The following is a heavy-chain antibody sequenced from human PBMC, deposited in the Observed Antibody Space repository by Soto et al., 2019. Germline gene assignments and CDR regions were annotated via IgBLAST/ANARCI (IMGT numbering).Heavy chain of an antibody. CDR1: GGSISSYY. CDR3: ARGQYYDFWSGQNYYYGMDV. V-gene: IGHV4-59*01. D-gene: IGHD3-3*01. CDR2: IYYSGST. J-gene: IGHJ6*02. Sequence: PSETLSLTCTVSGGSISSYYWSWIQQPPGKGLEWIGYIYYSGSTNYNPSLKSRVTISVDTSKNQFSLKLSSVTAADTAVYYCARGQYYDFWSGQNYYYGMDVWGQGTTVTVSS.